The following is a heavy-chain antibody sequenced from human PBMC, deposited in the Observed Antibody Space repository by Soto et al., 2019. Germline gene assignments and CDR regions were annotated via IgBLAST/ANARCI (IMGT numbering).Heavy chain of an antibody. D-gene: IGHD2-15*01. CDR1: GLTFSDYY. CDR3: AREPDCSGGSCYTNFDY. V-gene: IGHV3-11*01. J-gene: IGHJ4*02. CDR2: ITSSGITI. Sequence: QVQLVESGGGLVKPEGSLRLSFAASGLTFSDYYMSWIRQAPGKGLGWVSYITSSGITIYYADSVKGRFTISRDNAKNSLYLQMNSLRAEDTAVYYCAREPDCSGGSCYTNFDYWGQGTLVTVSS.